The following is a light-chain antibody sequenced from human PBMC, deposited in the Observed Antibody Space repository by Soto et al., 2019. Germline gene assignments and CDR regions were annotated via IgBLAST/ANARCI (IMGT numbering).Light chain of an antibody. CDR1: SSDIGDSNF. CDR3: SSYAGTKTLV. V-gene: IGLV2-8*01. CDR2: EVS. Sequence: QSALTQPASVSGSPGQSITISCTGTSSDIGDSNFVSWYQQHPGKAPKLIIYEVSERPSGVPDRFSGSKSGNTASLTVSGLQAEDEAHYYCSSYAGTKTLVFGGGTKLTVL. J-gene: IGLJ2*01.